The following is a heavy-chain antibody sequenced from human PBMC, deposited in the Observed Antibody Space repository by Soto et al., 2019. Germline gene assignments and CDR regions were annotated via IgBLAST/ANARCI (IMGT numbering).Heavy chain of an antibody. Sequence: SETLSLTCNVSGGSLSRYYWSWIRQPAGKGLEWIGRIYSSGSRTYNPSLKSRVTMSIDTSKNQFSLKLSSVTAADTAVYFCARDSGMTMTVSHVFDIWGQGXMVTVSS. D-gene: IGHD3-22*01. CDR2: IYSSGSR. CDR1: GGSLSRYY. CDR3: ARDSGMTMTVSHVFDI. V-gene: IGHV4-4*07. J-gene: IGHJ3*02.